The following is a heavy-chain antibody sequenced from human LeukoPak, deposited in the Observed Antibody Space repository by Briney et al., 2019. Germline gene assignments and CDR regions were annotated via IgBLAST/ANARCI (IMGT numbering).Heavy chain of an antibody. Sequence: GGSLRLSCTASGFTLGSHDMHWVRQTTGEGLQWVAAIASGFQIFYAGSVKGRFTVSREDARKSLYLQMNSLRAGDTAVYYCVREARGYQYTYFDYWGQGTLVTVSS. J-gene: IGHJ4*02. CDR3: VREARGYQYTYFDY. V-gene: IGHV3-13*01. CDR1: GFTLGSHD. D-gene: IGHD5-18*01. CDR2: IASGFQI.